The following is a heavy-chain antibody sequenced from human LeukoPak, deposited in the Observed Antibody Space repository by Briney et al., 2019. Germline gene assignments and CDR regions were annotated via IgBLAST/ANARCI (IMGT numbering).Heavy chain of an antibody. V-gene: IGHV3-23*01. J-gene: IGHJ4*02. Sequence: GGSLRLSCLTSGFTLSTNAMSWVRQAPGKGLEWISGISGSGASTYYADSVRGRFTISRDNSKNTLYLQMNSLRAEDTAVYYCAKVGDSTVTPDYWGQGTLVTVSS. CDR3: AKVGDSTVTPDY. CDR1: GFTLSTNA. D-gene: IGHD4-17*01. CDR2: ISGSGAST.